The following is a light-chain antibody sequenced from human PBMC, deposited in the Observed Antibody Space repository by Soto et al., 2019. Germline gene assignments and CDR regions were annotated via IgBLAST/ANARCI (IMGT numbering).Light chain of an antibody. J-gene: IGLJ3*02. V-gene: IGLV2-14*01. CDR1: SSDVGGYNY. CDR3: SSYTSSSTRV. CDR2: EVS. Sequence: QSVLTQPASVSGSPGQSITISCTGTSSDVGGYNYVSWYQQHPGKAPKLMIYEVSNRPSGVSNRFSGSKSGNTASLTISGLQAEDEADYYCSSYTSSSTRVFGGGPKRTVL.